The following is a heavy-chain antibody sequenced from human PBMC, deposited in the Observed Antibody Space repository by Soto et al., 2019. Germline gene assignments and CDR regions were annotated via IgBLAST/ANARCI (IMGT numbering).Heavy chain of an antibody. D-gene: IGHD4-4*01. V-gene: IGHV4-61*01. CDR2: IYYSGST. J-gene: IGHJ6*02. CDR3: ARDRVAATVATYYYYYGMDV. CDR1: GGSVSSGSYY. Sequence: SETLSLTCTVSGGSVSSGSYYWSWIRQPPGKGLEWIGYIYYSGSTNYNPSLKSRVTISVDTSKNQFSLKLSSVTAADTAVYYCARDRVAATVATYYYYYGMDVWGQGTTVTVSS.